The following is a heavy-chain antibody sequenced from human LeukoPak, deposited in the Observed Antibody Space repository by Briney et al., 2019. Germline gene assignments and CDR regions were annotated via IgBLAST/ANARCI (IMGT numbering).Heavy chain of an antibody. CDR2: IWYDGSNK. V-gene: IGHV3-33*06. CDR3: AKDSGGYYFDY. Sequence: GRSLRLSCAASGFTLSSYGMHWVRQAPGKGLEWVAVIWYDGSNKYYADSVKGRFTISRDNSKSTLYLQMNSLRAEDTAVYYCAKDSGGYYFDYWGQGTLVTVSS. CDR1: GFTLSSYG. J-gene: IGHJ4*02.